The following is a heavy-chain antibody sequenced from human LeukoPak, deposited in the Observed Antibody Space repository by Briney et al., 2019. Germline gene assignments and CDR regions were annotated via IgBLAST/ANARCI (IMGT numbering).Heavy chain of an antibody. V-gene: IGHV1-18*01. D-gene: IGHD2-15*01. CDR3: ALRIAADYYFDY. CDR1: GYTFTSYG. J-gene: IGHJ4*02. Sequence: ASVKVSCKASGYTFTSYGISWVRQAPGQGLEWMGWISAYNGNTNYAQKLQGRVTMTTDTSTSTAYMELRSLRSDDTAVYYCALRIAADYYFDYWGQGTLVTVSS. CDR2: ISAYNGNT.